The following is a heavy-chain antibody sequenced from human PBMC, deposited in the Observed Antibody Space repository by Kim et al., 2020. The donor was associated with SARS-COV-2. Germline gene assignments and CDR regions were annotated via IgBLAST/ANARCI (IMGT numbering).Heavy chain of an antibody. V-gene: IGHV3-15*01. CDR1: GFTFSNAW. CDR2: IKSKADGGTT. Sequence: GGSLRLSCAASGFTFSNAWMSWVRQAPGKGLEWVARIKSKADGGTTAYAAPVKVRFTISRDDSKNTLYLQMNSLKTEDTALYYCTTPLALSCFDPWGQGTLGTVSS. D-gene: IGHD6-6*01. CDR3: TTPLALSCFDP. J-gene: IGHJ5*02.